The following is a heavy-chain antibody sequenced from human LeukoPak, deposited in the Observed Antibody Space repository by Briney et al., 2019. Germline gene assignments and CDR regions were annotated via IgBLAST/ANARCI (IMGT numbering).Heavy chain of an antibody. CDR3: ARDRVIFGVGNTYYFDY. D-gene: IGHD3-3*01. V-gene: IGHV3-33*01. J-gene: IGHJ4*02. CDR1: GFTFSSYR. CDR2: IWYDGSNK. Sequence: GGSLRLSCAASGFTFSSYRMHWVRHAPDKGLEWVGVIWYDGSNKYYEESVKGRFTISRDNSKITLYLQMNSLRAEDTAVYYCARDRVIFGVGNTYYFDYWGQGTLVSVSS.